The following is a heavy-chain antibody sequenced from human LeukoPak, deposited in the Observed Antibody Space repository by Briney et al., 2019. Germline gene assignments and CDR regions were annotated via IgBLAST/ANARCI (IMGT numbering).Heavy chain of an antibody. CDR3: ARIRDCSSTSCCTSRGHYMDV. Sequence: SETLSLTCTVSGGSISSNNYYWGWIRQSPGKGLEWIGSIYYSGSTNYNPSLKSRVTISVDTSKNQFSLRLSSVTAADTAVYYCARIRDCSSTSCCTSRGHYMDVWGKGTTVTVSS. D-gene: IGHD2-2*02. CDR2: IYYSGST. V-gene: IGHV4-39*01. J-gene: IGHJ6*03. CDR1: GGSISSNNYY.